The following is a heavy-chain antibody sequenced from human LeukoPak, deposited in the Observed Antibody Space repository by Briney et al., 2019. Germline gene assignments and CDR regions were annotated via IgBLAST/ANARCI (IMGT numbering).Heavy chain of an antibody. Sequence: GGSLRLSCAASGSTFSSYAMSWVRQAPGKGLEWVSAISGSGGSTYYADSVKGRFTISRDNSKNTLYLQMNSLRAEDTAVYYCAKSDCSGGSCYPLYYYMDVWGKGTTVTVSS. D-gene: IGHD2-15*01. CDR1: GSTFSSYA. CDR3: AKSDCSGGSCYPLYYYMDV. CDR2: ISGSGGST. V-gene: IGHV3-23*01. J-gene: IGHJ6*03.